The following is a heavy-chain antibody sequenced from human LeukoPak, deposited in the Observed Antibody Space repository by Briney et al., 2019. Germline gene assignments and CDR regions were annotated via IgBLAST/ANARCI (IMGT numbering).Heavy chain of an antibody. J-gene: IGHJ5*02. Sequence: PGGSLRLSCAASGFTFSSYSMNWVRQAPGKGLEWVANIKQDGSEKYYVDSVKGRFTISRDNAKNSLYLQMNSPRAEDTAVYYCAREGPDIVSDWFDPWGQGTLVTVSS. CDR1: GFTFSSYS. V-gene: IGHV3-7*01. D-gene: IGHD2-15*01. CDR3: AREGPDIVSDWFDP. CDR2: IKQDGSEK.